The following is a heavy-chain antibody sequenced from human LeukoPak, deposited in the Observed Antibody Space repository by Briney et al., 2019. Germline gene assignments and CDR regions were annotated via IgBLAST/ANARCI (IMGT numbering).Heavy chain of an antibody. Sequence: PSETLSLTCTVSGGSISNYYWSWIRQPAGKGLEWIGRIYTSGSTNYNPSLKSRVTISVDKSKNQFSLKLSSVTAADTAVYHCARGGSGSFASFDCWGQGTLVTASS. D-gene: IGHD1-26*01. J-gene: IGHJ4*02. CDR2: IYTSGST. CDR1: GGSISNYY. V-gene: IGHV4-4*07. CDR3: ARGGSGSFASFDC.